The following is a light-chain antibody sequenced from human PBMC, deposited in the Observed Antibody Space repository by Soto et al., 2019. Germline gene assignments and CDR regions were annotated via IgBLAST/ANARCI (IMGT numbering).Light chain of an antibody. Sequence: QSALTQPRSVSGSPGQSVTISCTGTSSDVGYYNYVSWYQQHPGKAPKLMIYDVSKRPSGVPDRFSGSKSGNTASLTISGLQAEDEADYYCCSYAGSYTFYVFGTGTKLTV. V-gene: IGLV2-11*01. CDR1: SSDVGYYNY. CDR3: CSYAGSYTFYV. CDR2: DVS. J-gene: IGLJ1*01.